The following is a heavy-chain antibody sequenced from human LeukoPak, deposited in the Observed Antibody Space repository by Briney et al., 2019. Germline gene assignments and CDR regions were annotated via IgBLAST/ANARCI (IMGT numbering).Heavy chain of an antibody. Sequence: PSETLSLTCTVSGGSISSYYWSWIRQPPGKGLEWIGYIYYSGSTNYNPSLKSRVTISVDTSKNQFSLKLSSVTAADTAVYYCARLTRDGYKTYSFDYWGQGTLVTVSS. CDR2: IYYSGST. V-gene: IGHV4-59*08. CDR1: GGSISSYY. J-gene: IGHJ4*02. D-gene: IGHD5-24*01. CDR3: ARLTRDGYKTYSFDY.